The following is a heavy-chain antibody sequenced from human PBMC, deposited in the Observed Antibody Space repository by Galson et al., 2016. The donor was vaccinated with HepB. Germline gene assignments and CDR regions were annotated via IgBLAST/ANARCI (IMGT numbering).Heavy chain of an antibody. Sequence: TLSLTCTVSSGSITSGGYYWTWIRQPAGKGLEWIGRISPSATTYYNPSLESRLTISIDTSQSQFSLNLGSVTAADAAVYFCARFGSYGYFDSWGQGARVAVSS. CDR2: ISPSATT. V-gene: IGHV4-61*02. CDR1: SGSITSGGYY. CDR3: ARFGSYGYFDS. D-gene: IGHD5-18*01. J-gene: IGHJ4*01.